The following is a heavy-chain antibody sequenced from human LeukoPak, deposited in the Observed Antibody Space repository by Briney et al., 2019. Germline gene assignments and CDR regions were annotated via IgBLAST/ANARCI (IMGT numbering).Heavy chain of an antibody. J-gene: IGHJ4*02. CDR1: GGPISIGSYY. Sequence: PSETLSLTCTVSGGPISIGSYYWSWIRQPAGKGLEWIGRIYTSGSTNYNPSLKSRVTISVDTSKNQFSLKLSSVTAADMAVYYCARDQGPPWQLFDYWGQGTLVTVSS. CDR3: ARDQGPPWQLFDY. V-gene: IGHV4-61*02. D-gene: IGHD6-13*01. CDR2: IYTSGST.